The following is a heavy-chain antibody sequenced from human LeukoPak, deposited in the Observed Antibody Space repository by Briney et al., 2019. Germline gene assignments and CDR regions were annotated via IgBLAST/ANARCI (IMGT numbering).Heavy chain of an antibody. V-gene: IGHV3-30*02. Sequence: PGGSLRLSCAASGFTFSSYGMHWVRQAPGKGLEWVAFIRYDGSNKYYADSVKGRFTISRDNSKNTLFLQMDSLRVEDTAIYYCARAASATYFDWLTWGQGTLVTVSS. CDR3: ARAASATYFDWLT. J-gene: IGHJ5*02. D-gene: IGHD3-9*01. CDR1: GFTFSSYG. CDR2: IRYDGSNK.